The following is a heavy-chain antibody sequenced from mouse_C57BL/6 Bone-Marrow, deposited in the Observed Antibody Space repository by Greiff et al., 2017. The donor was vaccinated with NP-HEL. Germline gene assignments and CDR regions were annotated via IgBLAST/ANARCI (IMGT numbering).Heavy chain of an antibody. CDR1: GYTFTDYY. V-gene: IGHV1-26*01. J-gene: IGHJ3*01. CDR3: ARIYYYGSSYSAWFAY. Sequence: VQLQQSGPELVKPGASVKISCKASGYTFTDYYMNWVKQSHGKSLEWIGDINPNNGGTSYNQKFKGKATLTVDKSSSTAYMELRSLTSEDSAVYYCARIYYYGSSYSAWFAYWGQGTLVTVSA. CDR2: INPNNGGT. D-gene: IGHD1-1*01.